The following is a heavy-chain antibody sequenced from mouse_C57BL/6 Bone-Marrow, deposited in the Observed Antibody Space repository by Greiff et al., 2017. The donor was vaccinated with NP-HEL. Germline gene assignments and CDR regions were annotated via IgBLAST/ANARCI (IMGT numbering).Heavy chain of an antibody. V-gene: IGHV1-85*01. D-gene: IGHD1-1*01. J-gene: IGHJ2*01. Sequence: VQLPPSGPELVKPWASVKLSCKASGYPFPSYDINWVQQRPGQGLEWIGWIYPRDGSTKYNEKFKGKATLTVDTSSSTAYMELHSLTSEDSAVYFCARRTTVPDYWGQGTTLTVSS. CDR1: GYPFPSYD. CDR2: IYPRDGST. CDR3: ARRTTVPDY.